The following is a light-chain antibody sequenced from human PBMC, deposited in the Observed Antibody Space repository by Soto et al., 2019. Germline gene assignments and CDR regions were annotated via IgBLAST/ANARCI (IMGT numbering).Light chain of an antibody. CDR1: SSNIGSNT. V-gene: IGLV1-44*01. CDR2: SNN. Sequence: QLVLTQPPSASGAPGQRVTISCSGSSSNIGSNTVNWYQQFPGTAPRVLMYSNNQRPSGVPDRFSGSKSGTSVFLAISGLQSDDEADYYCAAWDDSLDGPVFGGGTKLTVL. J-gene: IGLJ3*02. CDR3: AAWDDSLDGPV.